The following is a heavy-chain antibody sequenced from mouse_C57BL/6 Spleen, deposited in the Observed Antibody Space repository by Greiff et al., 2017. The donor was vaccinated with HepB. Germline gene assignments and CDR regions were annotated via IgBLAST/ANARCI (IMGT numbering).Heavy chain of an antibody. D-gene: IGHD1-1*01. CDR3: TRGELRYWYFDV. J-gene: IGHJ1*03. CDR1: GFTFSSYA. V-gene: IGHV5-9-1*02. CDR2: ISSGGDYI. Sequence: EVMLVESGEGLVKPGGSLKLSCAASGFTFSSYAMSWVRQTPEKRLEWVAYISSGGDYIYYADTVKGRFTISRDNARNTLYLQMSSLKAEDTAMYYCTRGELRYWYFDVWGTGTTVTVSS.